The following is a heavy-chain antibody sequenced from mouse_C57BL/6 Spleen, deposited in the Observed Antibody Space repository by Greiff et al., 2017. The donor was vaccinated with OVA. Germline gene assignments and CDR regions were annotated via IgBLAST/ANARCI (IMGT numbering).Heavy chain of an antibody. CDR2: INPYNGGT. D-gene: IGHD1-1*01. CDR1: GYTFTDYY. CDR3: ATDYYGSRAGYYFDF. J-gene: IGHJ2*01. Sequence: VQLQQSGPVLVKPGASVKMSCKASGYTFTDYYMNWVKQSHGKSLEWIGVINPYNGGTSYNQKLKGKATLTVDKSSSTVYMELNSLTSEDSAVYYCATDYYGSRAGYYFDFWGQGTTLTVSS. V-gene: IGHV1-19*01.